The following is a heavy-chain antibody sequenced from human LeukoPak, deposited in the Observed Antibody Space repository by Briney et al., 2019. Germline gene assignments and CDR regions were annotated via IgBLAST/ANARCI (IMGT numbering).Heavy chain of an antibody. CDR1: GGSISSYY. CDR2: IYYSGST. D-gene: IGHD6-13*01. V-gene: IGHV4-59*01. Sequence: PSETLSLTCTVSGGSISSYYWSWIRQPPGKGLEWIAYIYYSGSTDYNPSLKSRVTISVDRSKNQFSLKLSSVTAADTAVYYCARVRPFPGTDEQTYYYYGMDVWGQGTTVTVSS. J-gene: IGHJ6*02. CDR3: ARVRPFPGTDEQTYYYYGMDV.